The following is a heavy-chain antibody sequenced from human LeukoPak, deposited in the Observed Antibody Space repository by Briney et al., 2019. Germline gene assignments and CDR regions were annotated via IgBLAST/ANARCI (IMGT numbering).Heavy chain of an antibody. J-gene: IGHJ1*01. V-gene: IGHV3-23*01. CDR1: GFTFGIYS. Sequence: GGSLRLSCAASGFTFGIYSLSWVRQAPGKGLEWVSGISASGGRTDYADSVKGRFTISRDNSKNTLDLQMFSLRAEDTAVYYCAKEPTSYSSGWYFHHWGQGTLVTVSS. D-gene: IGHD6-25*01. CDR3: AKEPTSYSSGWYFHH. CDR2: ISASGGRT.